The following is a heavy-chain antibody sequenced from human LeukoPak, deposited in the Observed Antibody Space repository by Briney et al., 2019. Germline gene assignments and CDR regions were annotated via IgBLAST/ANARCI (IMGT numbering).Heavy chain of an antibody. CDR2: ISGSGGST. D-gene: IGHD3-22*01. CDR3: AKESDYYDSSGYPTYYFDY. J-gene: IGHJ4*02. CDR1: GFTFSSYA. V-gene: IGHV3-23*01. Sequence: GGSLRLSCAASGFTFSSYAMSWVRQAPGKGLEWVSAISGSGGSTYYADSVKGRFTISRDNSKNTLYLQMNSLRAEDTAVYYCAKESDYYDSSGYPTYYFDYWGQGTLVTVSS.